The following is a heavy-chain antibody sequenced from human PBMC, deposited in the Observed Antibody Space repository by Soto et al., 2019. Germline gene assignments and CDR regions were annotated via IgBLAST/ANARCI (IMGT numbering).Heavy chain of an antibody. CDR3: ARGPAGYSYGLYYFDY. D-gene: IGHD5-18*01. V-gene: IGHV4-4*07. Sequence: SETLSLTCTVSGGSISSYYWSWIRQPAGKGLEWIGRIYTSGSTNYNPSLKSRVTMSVDTSKNQFSLKLSSVTAADTAVYYCARGPAGYSYGLYYFDYWGQGTLVTVSS. CDR2: IYTSGST. CDR1: GGSISSYY. J-gene: IGHJ4*02.